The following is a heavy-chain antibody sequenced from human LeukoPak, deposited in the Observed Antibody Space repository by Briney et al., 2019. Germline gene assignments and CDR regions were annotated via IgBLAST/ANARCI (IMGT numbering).Heavy chain of an antibody. J-gene: IGHJ1*01. CDR2: INPNSGGT. V-gene: IGHV1-2*02. D-gene: IGHD2-8*01. CDR3: ARADIVLMVYPGASIQH. Sequence: GASVKVSCKASGYTFTGYYMHWVRQAPGQGLEWMGWINPNSGGTNYAQKFQGGVTMTRDTSISTAYMELSRLRSDDTAVYYCARADIVLMVYPGASIQHWGQGTLVTVSS. CDR1: GYTFTGYY.